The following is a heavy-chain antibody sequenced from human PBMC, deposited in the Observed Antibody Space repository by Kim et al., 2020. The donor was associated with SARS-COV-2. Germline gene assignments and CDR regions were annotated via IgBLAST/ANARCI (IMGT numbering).Heavy chain of an antibody. J-gene: IGHJ5*02. CDR3: ARVSSGSSSWYWFDA. V-gene: IGHV3-11*05. Sequence: SVKGRFCLPRHNAKKSLYLQMSSLRAEDTAVYYCARVSSGSSSWYWFDAWGQGTLVTVSS. D-gene: IGHD6-13*01.